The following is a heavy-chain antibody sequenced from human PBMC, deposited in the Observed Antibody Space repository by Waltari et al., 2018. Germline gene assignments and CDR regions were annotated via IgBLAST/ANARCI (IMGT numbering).Heavy chain of an antibody. V-gene: IGHV5-51*01. CDR3: ARQSSGWPGAYFDY. J-gene: IGHJ4*02. CDR2: IYPGDSET. D-gene: IGHD6-19*01. Sequence: EYMGIIYPGDSETTYSPSFQGQVTISADKSISTAYLQWSSLKASDIAMYFCARQSSGWPGAYFDYWGQGTLVAVSS.